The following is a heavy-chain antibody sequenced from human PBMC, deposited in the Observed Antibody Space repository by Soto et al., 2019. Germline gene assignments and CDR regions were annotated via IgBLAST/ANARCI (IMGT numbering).Heavy chain of an antibody. J-gene: IGHJ4*02. D-gene: IGHD2-15*01. V-gene: IGHV2-5*02. Sequence: QITLKESGPTLVKPTQPLTLTCTFSGFSLSTSGVGVGWIRQPPGKALECLALIYWDDDKRYSQSLKSRLTITKDTSKHQEVLTMTNMDPVDTATYFCAHRLCYRSCYWDGGYFEYWGRGTLVTRSS. CDR1: GFSLSTSGVG. CDR2: IYWDDDK. CDR3: AHRLCYRSCYWDGGYFEY.